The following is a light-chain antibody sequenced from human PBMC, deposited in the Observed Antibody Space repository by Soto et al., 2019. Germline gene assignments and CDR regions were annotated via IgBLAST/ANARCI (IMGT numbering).Light chain of an antibody. V-gene: IGKV3-15*01. CDR1: QSIRNN. J-gene: IGKJ2*01. CDR3: QQYDNWPPYT. Sequence: EIVMTQSPAGLPLSRGERAALCGGASQSIRNNLIWYQQKSGQAPTLLIYGASTRATGIPARFSGSGSGTEFTLTISSLQSEDFAVYYCQQYDNWPPYTFGQGTKVDI. CDR2: GAS.